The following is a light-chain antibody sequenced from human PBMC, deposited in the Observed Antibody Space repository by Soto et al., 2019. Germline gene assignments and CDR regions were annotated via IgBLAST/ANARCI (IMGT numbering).Light chain of an antibody. CDR3: QQYGNSPPNT. J-gene: IGKJ2*01. CDR2: GAS. CDR1: QSVSSSY. V-gene: IGKV3-20*01. Sequence: EIVLTQSPGTLSLSPGERATLSCRASQSVSSSYLAWYQQKPGQAPRRLIYGASSRATGIPDRCSGSGSGTDFTLTISRLEPEDFAVYFCQQYGNSPPNTFGQGTKVEIK.